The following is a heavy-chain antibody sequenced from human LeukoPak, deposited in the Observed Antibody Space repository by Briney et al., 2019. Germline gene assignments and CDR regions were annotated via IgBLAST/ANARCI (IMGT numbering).Heavy chain of an antibody. Sequence: SVKVSCKASGGTFNSYAISWVRQAPGQGIEWMGRIIPIFGTANYAQKFQRRVTITTDDSTSTAYMELSSLRSEDTAVYYCARDPDYDILTGSPGYWGQGTLVTVSS. CDR3: ARDPDYDILTGSPGY. J-gene: IGHJ4*02. CDR1: GGTFNSYA. V-gene: IGHV1-69*05. CDR2: IIPIFGTA. D-gene: IGHD3-9*01.